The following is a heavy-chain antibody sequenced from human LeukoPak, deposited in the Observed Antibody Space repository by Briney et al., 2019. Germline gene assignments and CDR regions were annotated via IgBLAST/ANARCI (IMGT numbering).Heavy chain of an antibody. D-gene: IGHD6-25*01. CDR1: GFTFTNYA. Sequence: GGSLRLSCATSGFTFTNYAMSWVRQAPGKGLEWVSAIGASGGNTYYADSVKGRFTISRDNSKNMLYLQMNSLRAEDTAVYYCARDRLDAFDIWGQGTMVTVSS. CDR2: IGASGGNT. CDR3: ARDRLDAFDI. J-gene: IGHJ3*02. V-gene: IGHV3-23*01.